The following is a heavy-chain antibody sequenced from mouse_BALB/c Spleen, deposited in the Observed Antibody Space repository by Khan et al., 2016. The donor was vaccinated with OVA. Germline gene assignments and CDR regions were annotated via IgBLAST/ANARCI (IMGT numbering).Heavy chain of an antibody. D-gene: IGHD2-3*01. J-gene: IGHJ4*01. CDR2: ISSSGST. Sequence: EVQLVESGPGLVKPSQSLSLTCTVTGYSITSDYAWNWIRQFPGNKLEWMGYISSSGSTNYNPALKSRISITRDTSKNQFFLQLNSVTTEDTATYYGERDGSRYTYAVDYWGQGTSVTVSS. V-gene: IGHV3-2*02. CDR3: ERDGSRYTYAVDY. CDR1: GYSITSDYA.